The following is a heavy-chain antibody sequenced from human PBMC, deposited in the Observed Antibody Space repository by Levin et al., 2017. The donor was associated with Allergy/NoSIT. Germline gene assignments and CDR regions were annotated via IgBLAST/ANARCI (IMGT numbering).Heavy chain of an antibody. D-gene: IGHD2-2*02. CDR3: TRDPHLLYGPPRNSCDY. V-gene: IGHV3-49*03. CDR2: IRSKAYGGTT. CDR1: GFTFGDYA. Sequence: GESLKISCTASGFTFGDYAMSWFRQAPGKGLEWVGFIRSKAYGGTTEYAASVKGRFTISRDDSKSIAYLQMNSLKTEDTAVYYCTRDPHLLYGPPRNSCDYWGQGTLVTVS. J-gene: IGHJ4*02.